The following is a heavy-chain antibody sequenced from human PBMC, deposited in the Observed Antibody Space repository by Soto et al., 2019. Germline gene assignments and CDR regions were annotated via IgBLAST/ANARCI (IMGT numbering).Heavy chain of an antibody. J-gene: IGHJ6*02. D-gene: IGHD3-10*01. CDR1: RFTFSSYS. V-gene: IGHV3-21*01. Sequence: GGSLRLSCAASRFTFSSYSMNWVRQAPGKGLEWVSSISSSSSYIYYADSVKGRFTISRDNAKNSLYLQMNSLRAEDTAVYYCAREVTMVRGVKYPAYYGMDVWGQGTTVTVSS. CDR3: AREVTMVRGVKYPAYYGMDV. CDR2: ISSSSSYI.